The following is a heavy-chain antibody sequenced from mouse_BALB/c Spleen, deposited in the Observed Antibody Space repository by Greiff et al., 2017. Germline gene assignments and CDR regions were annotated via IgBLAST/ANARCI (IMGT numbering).Heavy chain of an antibody. CDR3: ASRIYYGNYVGY. V-gene: IGHV1-54*01. J-gene: IGHJ2*01. CDR2: INPGSGGT. Sequence: VQLQQSGAELVRPGTSVKVSCKASGYAFTNYLIEWVKQRPGQGLEWIGVINPGSGGTNYNEKFKGKATLTADKSSSTAYMQLSSLTSDDSAVYFCASRIYYGNYVGYWGQGTTLTVSS. CDR1: GYAFTNYL. D-gene: IGHD2-1*01.